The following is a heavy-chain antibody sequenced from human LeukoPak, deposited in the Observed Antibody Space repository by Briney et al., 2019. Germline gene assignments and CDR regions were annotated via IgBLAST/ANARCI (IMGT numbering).Heavy chain of an antibody. CDR3: AKAATSITIFGVVIIAPSYYYGMDV. Sequence: GGSLRLSCAASGFTFSSYAMGWVRQAPGKGLEWVSAISGSGGSTYHADSVKGRFTISRDNSKNTLYLQMNSLRAEDTAVYYCAKAATSITIFGVVIIAPSYYYGMDVWGQGTTVTVSS. CDR2: ISGSGGST. CDR1: GFTFSSYA. V-gene: IGHV3-23*01. J-gene: IGHJ6*02. D-gene: IGHD3-3*01.